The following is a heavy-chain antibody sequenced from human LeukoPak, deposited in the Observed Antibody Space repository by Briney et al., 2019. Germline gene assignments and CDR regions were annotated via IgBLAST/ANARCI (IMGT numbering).Heavy chain of an antibody. CDR2: IYHSGTT. CDR1: GAFITNSHW. V-gene: IGHV4-4*02. D-gene: IGHD4-17*01. J-gene: IGHJ4*02. Sequence: GTLSLTCTVSGAFITNSHWWSWARQPPGKGLEWIGEIYHSGTTNYNPSLKSRVTMSVDKSKNQFSLKLSSVTAADTAVYYCATYFYGEYGSYYFDYWGQGTLVTVSS. CDR3: ATYFYGEYGSYYFDY.